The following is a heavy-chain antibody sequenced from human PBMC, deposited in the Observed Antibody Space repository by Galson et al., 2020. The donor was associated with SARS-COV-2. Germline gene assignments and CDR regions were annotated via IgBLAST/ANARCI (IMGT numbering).Heavy chain of an antibody. CDR3: ARQTPSVGTSSD. Sequence: ASVKVSCKASGYTFSSFGIAWVRQTPGQGLAWMGWINVNNGNTNYAQSFQGRVTMYTDTSTSTAYMELRSLKPDGTAVYFCARQTPSVGTSSDWGQGTLVTVPP. J-gene: IGHJ1*01. CDR1: GYTFSSFG. V-gene: IGHV1-18*04. D-gene: IGHD1-26*01. CDR2: INVNNGNT.